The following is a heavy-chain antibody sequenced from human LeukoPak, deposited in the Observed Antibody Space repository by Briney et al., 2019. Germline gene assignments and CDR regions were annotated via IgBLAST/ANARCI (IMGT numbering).Heavy chain of an antibody. D-gene: IGHD3-16*02. Sequence: TGGSLRLSCAASGFTFSSYWMNWVRQAPGKGLEWVANIKQDGSEKYYVDSVKGRFTISRDNAKNSLYLQMNSLRAEDTAVYYCARDRVVDMITFGGVIGDFDYWGQGTLVTVSS. CDR2: IKQDGSEK. CDR3: ARDRVVDMITFGGVIGDFDY. V-gene: IGHV3-7*01. J-gene: IGHJ4*02. CDR1: GFTFSSYW.